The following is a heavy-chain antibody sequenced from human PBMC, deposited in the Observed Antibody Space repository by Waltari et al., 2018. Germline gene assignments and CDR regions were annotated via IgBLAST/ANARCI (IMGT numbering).Heavy chain of an antibody. CDR1: GGSISSGGYS. CDR2: IYHSGST. J-gene: IGHJ5*02. CDR3: AGVGSGYDLNWFDP. Sequence: QLQLQESGSGLVKPSQTLSLTCAVSGGSISSGGYSWSWIRQPPGKGLEWIGYIYHSGSTYYNPSLKSRVTISVDRSKNQFSLKLSSVTAADTAVYYCAGVGSGYDLNWFDPWGQGTLVTVSS. D-gene: IGHD5-12*01. V-gene: IGHV4-30-2*01.